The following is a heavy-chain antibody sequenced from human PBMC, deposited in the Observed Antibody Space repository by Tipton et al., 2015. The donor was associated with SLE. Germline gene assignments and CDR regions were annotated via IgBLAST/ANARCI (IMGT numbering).Heavy chain of an antibody. CDR2: INWNGGST. J-gene: IGHJ2*01. D-gene: IGHD2-2*01. Sequence: SLRLSCAASGFTFDDYGMSWVRQAPGKGLEWVSGINWNGGSTGYADSVKGRFTISRDNAKNQFSLKLSSVTAADTAVYYCARDYGYCSSTSCYPWYFDLWGRGTLVTVSS. V-gene: IGHV3-20*04. CDR3: ARDYGYCSSTSCYPWYFDL. CDR1: GFTFDDYG.